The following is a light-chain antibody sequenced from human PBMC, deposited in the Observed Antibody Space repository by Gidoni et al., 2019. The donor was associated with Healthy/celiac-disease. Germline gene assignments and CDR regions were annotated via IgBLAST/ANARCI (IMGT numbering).Light chain of an antibody. CDR1: QSISSY. Sequence: DIQMTQSPSSLSASVGDRVTITCRASQSISSYLNWYQQKPGKAPKLLIYAASSLQSGVPSRLSGSGSGTDFTLTISSLQPEDFATYYCQQSYSTPRTFGLGTKLEIK. CDR2: AAS. J-gene: IGKJ2*01. CDR3: QQSYSTPRT. V-gene: IGKV1-39*01.